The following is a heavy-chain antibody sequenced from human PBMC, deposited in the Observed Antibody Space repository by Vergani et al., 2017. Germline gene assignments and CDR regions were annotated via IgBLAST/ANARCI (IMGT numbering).Heavy chain of an antibody. CDR3: ARATWIQLSCGFDP. CDR1: GYSISSGYY. D-gene: IGHD5-18*01. Sequence: QVQLQESGPGLVKPSETLSLTCAVSGYSISSGYYWGWIRQPPGKGLEWIGSIYHSGSTYYNPSLKSRVTISVDTSKNQFSLKLSSVTAADTAVDYCARATWIQLSCGFDPWGQGTLVTVSS. CDR2: IYHSGST. J-gene: IGHJ5*02. V-gene: IGHV4-38-2*01.